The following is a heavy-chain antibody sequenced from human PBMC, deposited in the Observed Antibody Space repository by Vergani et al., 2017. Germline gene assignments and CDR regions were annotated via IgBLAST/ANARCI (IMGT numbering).Heavy chain of an antibody. CDR3: ARRHGDYGDY. V-gene: IGHV4-34*01. J-gene: IGHJ4*02. Sequence: QVQLQQWGAGLLKPSETLSLTCAVYGGSFSGYYWSWIRQPPGKGLEWIGEINHSGSTNYNPSLKSRVTISVDTSKNQFSLKLSSVTAADPAVYYCARRHGDYGDYWGQGTLVTVSS. CDR1: GGSFSGYY. D-gene: IGHD4-17*01. CDR2: INHSGST.